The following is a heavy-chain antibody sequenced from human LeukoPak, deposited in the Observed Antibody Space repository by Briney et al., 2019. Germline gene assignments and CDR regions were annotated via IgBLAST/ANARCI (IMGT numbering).Heavy chain of an antibody. D-gene: IGHD2-2*01. CDR2: INPSGGST. Sequence: ASVKVSCKASGYTFTGYYMHWVRQAPGQGVEGMGIINPSGGSTSYARKFQGRVTMTRDTSTSTVYMELSSLRSEDTAVYYCARDLVVPAAILWGQGTLVTVSS. CDR1: GYTFTGYY. J-gene: IGHJ4*02. CDR3: ARDLVVPAAIL. V-gene: IGHV1-46*01.